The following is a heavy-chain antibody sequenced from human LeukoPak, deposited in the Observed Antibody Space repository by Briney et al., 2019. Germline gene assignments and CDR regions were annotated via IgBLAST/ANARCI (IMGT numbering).Heavy chain of an antibody. CDR1: GFAFSAYS. D-gene: IGHD3-22*01. J-gene: IGHJ3*02. Sequence: GGSLRLSCAASGFAFSAYSMNWVRQAPGKGLEWISYISGGSSTMHYADSVRGRFTISRDNAKSSLYLQMNSLRDEDTAVYYCGRDGGHSDSSGYYYSYAFDIWGQGTLVTVSS. CDR3: GRDGGHSDSSGYYYSYAFDI. V-gene: IGHV3-48*02. CDR2: ISGGSSTM.